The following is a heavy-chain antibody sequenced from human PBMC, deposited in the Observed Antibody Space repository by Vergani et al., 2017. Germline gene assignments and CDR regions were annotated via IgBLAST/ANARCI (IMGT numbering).Heavy chain of an antibody. CDR2: IRSKAYGGTT. V-gene: IGHV3-49*03. Sequence: EVQLVESGGGLVQPGRSLRLSCTASGFTFGDYAMSWFRQAPGKGLEWVGFIRSKAYGGTTEYSASVKGRFTISRDDSKSIAYLQMNSLKTEDTAVYYCTRDWVRGYSYCSNYYYYMDVWGKGTTVTVSS. CDR1: GFTFGDYA. CDR3: TRDWVRGYSYCSNYYYYMDV. J-gene: IGHJ6*03. D-gene: IGHD5-18*01.